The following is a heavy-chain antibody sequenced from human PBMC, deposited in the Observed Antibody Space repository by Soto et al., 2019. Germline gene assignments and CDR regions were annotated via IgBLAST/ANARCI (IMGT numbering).Heavy chain of an antibody. CDR1: GFTFSSYA. Sequence: EVQLLESGGGLVQPGGSLRLSCAASGFTFSSYAMSWVRQAPGKGLEWVSAISGSGGSTYYADSVKGRFTISRDNSKNTLYLQMNSLRAEDTTVYYCAKGRVFEYYDFWSGHFDYWGQGTLVTVSS. D-gene: IGHD3-3*01. J-gene: IGHJ4*02. V-gene: IGHV3-23*01. CDR2: ISGSGGST. CDR3: AKGRVFEYYDFWSGHFDY.